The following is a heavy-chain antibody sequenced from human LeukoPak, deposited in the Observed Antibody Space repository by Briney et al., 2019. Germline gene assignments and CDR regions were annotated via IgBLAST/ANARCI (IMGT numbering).Heavy chain of an antibody. V-gene: IGHV3-74*01. J-gene: IGHJ4*02. CDR1: GFTFSNFN. CDR3: ARDYPPY. CDR2: INTDGKTT. Sequence: GGSLRLSCAASGFTFSNFNMNWVRQAPGKGLVWVSRINTDGKTTTYADSVKGRFTISRDNTKNTLYLQMNSLSAEDTALYYCARDYPPYWGQGTLVTVSA.